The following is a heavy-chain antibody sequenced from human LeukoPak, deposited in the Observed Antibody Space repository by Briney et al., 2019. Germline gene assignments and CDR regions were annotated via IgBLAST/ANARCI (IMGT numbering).Heavy chain of an antibody. D-gene: IGHD5-18*01. CDR2: IIPIFGTA. CDR3: ARDGGYSYGSNNWFDP. CDR1: GGTSSSYA. Sequence: SVKVSCKASGGTSSSYAISWVRQAPGQGLEWMGGIIPIFGTANYAQKFQGRVTITADESTSTAYMELSSLRSEDTAVYYCARDGGYSYGSNNWFDPWGQGTLVTVSS. V-gene: IGHV1-69*13. J-gene: IGHJ5*02.